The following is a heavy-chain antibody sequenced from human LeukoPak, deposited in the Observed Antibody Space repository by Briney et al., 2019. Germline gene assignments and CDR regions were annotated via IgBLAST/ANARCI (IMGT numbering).Heavy chain of an antibody. V-gene: IGHV3-64D*09. CDR3: VKGTGGSGYYSPFDY. D-gene: IGHD3-22*01. Sequence: PGGSLRLSCSASGFTFSSYAMHWVRQAPGKGLEYVSAISSNGGSTYYADSVKGRFTISRDNSKNTLYLQMSSLRAEDTAVYYCVKGTGGSGYYSPFDYWGQGTLVTVSS. J-gene: IGHJ4*02. CDR2: ISSNGGST. CDR1: GFTFSSYA.